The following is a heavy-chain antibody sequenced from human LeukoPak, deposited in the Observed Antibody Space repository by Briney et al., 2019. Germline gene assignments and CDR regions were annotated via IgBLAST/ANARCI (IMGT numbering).Heavy chain of an antibody. J-gene: IGHJ4*02. CDR2: ISPYTGDT. D-gene: IGHD3-22*01. CDR1: GYTLTCYS. CDR3: AEHSDSSGNDLEY. Sequence: ASVKVSCKASGYTLTCYSICWMRQAPGQGLEWMGWISPYTGDTNHAQQFQGRVTMSTDTSTSTAYMALKSLRSDDTPVYYSAEHSDSSGNDLEYWGQGTLVTVSS. V-gene: IGHV1-18*01.